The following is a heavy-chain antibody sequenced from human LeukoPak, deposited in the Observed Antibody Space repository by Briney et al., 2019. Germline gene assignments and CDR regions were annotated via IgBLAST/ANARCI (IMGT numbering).Heavy chain of an antibody. CDR2: IYTSGST. D-gene: IGHD3-10*01. J-gene: IGHJ3*02. V-gene: IGHV4-4*07. CDR3: AREFWNYRSGSLQAFDI. CDR1: GGSISSYD. Sequence: SETLSLTCTVSGGSISSYDWSWIRQPAGKGLEWIGRIYTSGSTKYNPSLKSRVTISVDTSKNQFSLRLSSVTAADTAVYYCAREFWNYRSGSLQAFDIWGQGTMVTVSS.